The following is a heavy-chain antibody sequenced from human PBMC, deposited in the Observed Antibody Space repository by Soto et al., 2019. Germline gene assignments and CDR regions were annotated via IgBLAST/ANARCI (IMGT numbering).Heavy chain of an antibody. V-gene: IGHV4-4*07. CDR3: ARSRTGTISHYFDY. D-gene: IGHD1-1*01. CDR2: IYTSAST. Sequence: ETLSLTCTGSVGSISSYYWSWIRQPAGKGLEWGGRIYTSASTKHTPSLKSRVTMSVDTSQPPSYLKLSSVTAEDTAVYYCARSRTGTISHYFDYWGLGTLVTVSS. CDR1: VGSISSYY. J-gene: IGHJ4*02.